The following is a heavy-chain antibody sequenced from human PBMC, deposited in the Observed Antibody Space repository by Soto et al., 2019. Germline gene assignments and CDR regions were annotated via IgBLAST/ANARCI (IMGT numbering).Heavy chain of an antibody. CDR2: IKADGSEK. V-gene: IGHV3-7*03. D-gene: IGHD3-16*01. Sequence: GWSLRLSCAGSGFTFSNHWMNWVRQAPGKGLEWVANIKADGSEKYYVDSVKGRFTISRDNAKNSLYLQMNSLRAEDTAVYYCARDRGVDSWGQGTVVTVSS. CDR3: ARDRGVDS. CDR1: GFTFSNHW. J-gene: IGHJ5*01.